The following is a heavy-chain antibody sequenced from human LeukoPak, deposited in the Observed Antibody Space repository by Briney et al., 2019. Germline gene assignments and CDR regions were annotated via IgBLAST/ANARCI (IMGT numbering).Heavy chain of an antibody. V-gene: IGHV3-74*01. Sequence: GGSLRLSCAASGFTFSSYEMSWVRQAPGKGLEWVSRINNDGSAATYADSVQGRFTISRGNGKNTLYLQMNTLGTEDTAVYYCARGQFGPDYWGQGTLVTVSS. CDR2: INNDGSAA. CDR3: ARGQFGPDY. J-gene: IGHJ4*02. D-gene: IGHD3-16*01. CDR1: GFTFSSYE.